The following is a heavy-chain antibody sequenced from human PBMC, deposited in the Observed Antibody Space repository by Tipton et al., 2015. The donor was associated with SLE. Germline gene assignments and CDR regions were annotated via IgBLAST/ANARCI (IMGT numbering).Heavy chain of an antibody. CDR2: VSWNSGII. V-gene: IGHV3-9*01. CDR3: AKDRYCSSTSCYGEFDY. CDR1: GFTFDDYA. D-gene: IGHD2-2*01. J-gene: IGHJ4*02. Sequence: RSLRLSCAASGFTFDDYAMHWVRQAPGKGLEWLSGVSWNSGIIGYADSVKGRFTISRDNAKNSLYLQMNSLRTEDTALYYCAKDRYCSSTSCYGEFDYWGQGTLVTVSS.